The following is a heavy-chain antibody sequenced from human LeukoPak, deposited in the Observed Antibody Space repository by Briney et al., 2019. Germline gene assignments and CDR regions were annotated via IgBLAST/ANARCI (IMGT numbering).Heavy chain of an antibody. Sequence: SETLSLTCTVAGGSISSYYWSWIRQPPGKGLEWNGYIYYSGSTNYNPSLKSRVTISVDTSKNQFSLKLSSVTAADTAVYYCARDRRSYYYYYGMDVWGQGTTVTVSS. CDR2: IYYSGST. V-gene: IGHV4-59*01. D-gene: IGHD6-6*01. J-gene: IGHJ6*02. CDR1: GGSISSYY. CDR3: ARDRRSYYYYYGMDV.